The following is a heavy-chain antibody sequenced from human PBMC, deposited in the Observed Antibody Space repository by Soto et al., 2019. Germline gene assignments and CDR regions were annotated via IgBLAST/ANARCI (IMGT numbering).Heavy chain of an antibody. V-gene: IGHV3-33*01. Sequence: GGSLRLSCAASGFTFSSYGMHWVRQAPGKGLEWVAVIWYDGSNKYYADSVKGRFTISRDNSKNTLYLQMNSLRAEDTAVYYCARELFIAARRPRNYGMDVWGQGTTVTVSS. J-gene: IGHJ6*02. CDR2: IWYDGSNK. CDR1: GFTFSSYG. D-gene: IGHD6-6*01. CDR3: ARELFIAARRPRNYGMDV.